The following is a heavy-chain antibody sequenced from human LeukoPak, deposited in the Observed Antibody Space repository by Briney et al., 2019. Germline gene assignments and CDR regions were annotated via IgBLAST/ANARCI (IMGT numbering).Heavy chain of an antibody. V-gene: IGHV4-4*07. Sequence: SETLSLTCTVSGGSISSYYWIWIRQPAGKGLEWIGRIYTSGSTNYNASLKSRVSMSVDTSKNQFSLKLSSVTAADTAVYYCARFVYSSARYYYMDVWGKGTTVTVSS. D-gene: IGHD6-25*01. J-gene: IGHJ6*03. CDR1: GGSISSYY. CDR2: IYTSGST. CDR3: ARFVYSSARYYYMDV.